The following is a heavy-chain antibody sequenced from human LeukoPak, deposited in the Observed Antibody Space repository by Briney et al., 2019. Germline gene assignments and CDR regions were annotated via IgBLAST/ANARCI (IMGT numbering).Heavy chain of an antibody. V-gene: IGHV1-69*04. Sequence: GASVKVSCKASGGTFSSYAISWVRQAPGQGLEWMGRIIPILGIANYAQKFQGRVTITADKSTSTAYMELSSLRSEDTAVYYCARKDYGDPVGEYFQHWGQGTLVTVSS. D-gene: IGHD4-17*01. CDR3: ARKDYGDPVGEYFQH. J-gene: IGHJ1*01. CDR1: GGTFSSYA. CDR2: IIPILGIA.